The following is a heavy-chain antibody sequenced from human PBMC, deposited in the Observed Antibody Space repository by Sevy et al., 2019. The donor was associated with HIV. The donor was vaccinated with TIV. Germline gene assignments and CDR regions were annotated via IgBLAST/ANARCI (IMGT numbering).Heavy chain of an antibody. CDR1: GGTFCSYG. V-gene: IGHV1-69*13. Sequence: ASVKVSCKASGGTFCSYGISWVRQAPGQGLEWMGGIIPILGTVNYAQKFQGRVTITADESTKTAYMELSSLRSEDTAGYYCARGGGNGWYYFDYWGQETLVTVSS. D-gene: IGHD6-19*01. CDR3: ARGGGNGWYYFDY. CDR2: IIPILGTV. J-gene: IGHJ4*02.